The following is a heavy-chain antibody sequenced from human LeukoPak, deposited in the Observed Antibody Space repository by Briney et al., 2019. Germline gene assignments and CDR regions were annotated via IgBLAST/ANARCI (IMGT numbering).Heavy chain of an antibody. CDR2: ISGSGGST. CDR1: GFIFSSYA. D-gene: IGHD2-15*01. CDR3: ARAPRYCSGGSCYGAHFDN. Sequence: GGSLRLSCAASGFIFSSYAMSWVRLAPGKGLEWVSAISGSGGSTYSADSVKGRFTVSRDNSKNTLYLQMNSLRAEDTAVYYRARAPRYCSGGSCYGAHFDNWGQGTLVTVSS. J-gene: IGHJ4*02. V-gene: IGHV3-23*01.